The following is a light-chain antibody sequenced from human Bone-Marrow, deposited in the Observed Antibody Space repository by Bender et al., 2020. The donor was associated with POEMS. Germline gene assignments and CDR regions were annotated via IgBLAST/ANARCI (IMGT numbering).Light chain of an antibody. CDR2: NNI. J-gene: IGLJ3*02. V-gene: IGLV1-44*01. CDR3: ATWDDSLNGWV. Sequence: QSVLTQPPSASGTPGQRVTISCSVSSSKFGSYPVNWYQQLPGAAPKLVIFNNIQRPSGVPYRFSGSNFGTSASLAISGLLSDDEADFYCATWDDSLNGWVFGGGTKLTVL. CDR1: SSKFGSYP.